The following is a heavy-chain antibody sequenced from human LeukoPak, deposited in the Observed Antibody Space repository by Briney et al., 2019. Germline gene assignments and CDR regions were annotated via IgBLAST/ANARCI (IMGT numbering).Heavy chain of an antibody. D-gene: IGHD2-2*03. Sequence: GGSLRLSCVASGFTFSPHSMIWVRQAPGKGLDWVSYISSDSGTIYDADSVKDRFTISRDNAKDSPYLQMNRLRVDDTAVYYCARIRLDGFWLDPWGQGTLVTVSS. CDR1: GFTFSPHS. J-gene: IGHJ5*02. CDR3: ARIRLDGFWLDP. CDR2: ISSDSGTI. V-gene: IGHV3-48*04.